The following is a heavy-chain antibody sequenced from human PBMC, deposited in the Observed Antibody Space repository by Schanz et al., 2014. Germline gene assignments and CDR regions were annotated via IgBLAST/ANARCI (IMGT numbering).Heavy chain of an antibody. J-gene: IGHJ4*02. V-gene: IGHV4-39*01. CDR3: ARQFYDILTGYWFPYYFDY. Sequence: QLQLQESGPGLVKPSETLSLTCTVSGGSISSSNYYWGWIRQPPGKGLEWIESIYYSGSTYYNPSCKSRATPAVDTSKNQFSLKLSSVPAADTAVYYCARQFYDILTGYWFPYYFDYWGQGTLVNVSS. D-gene: IGHD3-9*01. CDR2: IYYSGST. CDR1: GGSISSSNYY.